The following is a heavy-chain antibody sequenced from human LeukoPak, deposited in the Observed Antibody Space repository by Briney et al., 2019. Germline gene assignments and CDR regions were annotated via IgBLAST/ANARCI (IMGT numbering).Heavy chain of an antibody. Sequence: GASVKVSCKASGYTFTSYGISWARQAPGQGLEWMGWISAYNGNTNYAQKLQGRVTMTTDTSTSTAYMELRGLRSDDTAVYYCARNRRGVVAATYYFDYWGQGTLVTVSS. CDR3: ARNRRGVVAATYYFDY. D-gene: IGHD2-15*01. J-gene: IGHJ4*02. CDR2: ISAYNGNT. CDR1: GYTFTSYG. V-gene: IGHV1-18*01.